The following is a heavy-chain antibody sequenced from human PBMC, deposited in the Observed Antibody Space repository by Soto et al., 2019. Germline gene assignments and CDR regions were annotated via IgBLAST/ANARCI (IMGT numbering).Heavy chain of an antibody. CDR3: ARVHISSLDY. J-gene: IGHJ4*02. CDR1: GFTFSSYA. V-gene: IGHV3-23*01. Sequence: EVQLLESGGGLVQPGGSLRLSCAASGFTFSSYAMSWVRQAPGKGLEWVSAISGGGGSTYYAESVKGRFTISRDNSKNTLYLQMNSLRAEDTAVYYCARVHISSLDYWGQGTLVTVSS. CDR2: ISGGGGST. D-gene: IGHD6-13*01.